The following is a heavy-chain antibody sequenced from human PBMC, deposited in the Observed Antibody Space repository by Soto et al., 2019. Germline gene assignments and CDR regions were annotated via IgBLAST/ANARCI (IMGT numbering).Heavy chain of an antibody. V-gene: IGHV5-51*01. Sequence: PGESLKISCKGSGYSFTSYWIGWVRQMPGKGLEWMGVTYPGDSDTRYTPSFQGQVSISADKSINTAYLQWSSLKASDTAMYYCARKHSSASGAFDIWGQGTVVTVSS. D-gene: IGHD6-6*01. CDR3: ARKHSSASGAFDI. CDR2: TYPGDSDT. J-gene: IGHJ3*02. CDR1: GYSFTSYW.